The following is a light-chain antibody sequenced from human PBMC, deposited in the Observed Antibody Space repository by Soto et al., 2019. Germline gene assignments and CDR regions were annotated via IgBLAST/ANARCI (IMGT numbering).Light chain of an antibody. Sequence: QSVLTQPRSVSGSPGQSVTISCTGTSSDVGVYNYVSWSQQYPGKAPKIMIYDVSKRPSGVPDRFSGSKSDNTASLTISGLQADDEADYYCCSYAGIYTFVFVIGTKVTL. CDR2: DVS. CDR3: CSYAGIYTFV. V-gene: IGLV2-11*01. CDR1: SSDVGVYNY. J-gene: IGLJ1*01.